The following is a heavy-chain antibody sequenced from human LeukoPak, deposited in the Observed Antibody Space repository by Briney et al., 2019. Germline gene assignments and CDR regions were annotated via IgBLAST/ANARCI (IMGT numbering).Heavy chain of an antibody. V-gene: IGHV1-2*02. CDR1: GYTFTGYY. CDR2: INPNSGGT. CDR3: AREGDGYNPFLDY. J-gene: IGHJ4*02. D-gene: IGHD5-24*01. Sequence: ASVKVSCKASGYTFTGYYMHWVRQGPGRGLEWMGWINPNSGGTNYAQKFQGRVTMTRDTSISTAYIELSRLRSDDTAVYYCAREGDGYNPFLDYWGQGTLVTVSS.